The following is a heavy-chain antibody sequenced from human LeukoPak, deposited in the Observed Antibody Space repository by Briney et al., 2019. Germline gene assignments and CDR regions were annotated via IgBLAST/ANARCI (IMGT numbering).Heavy chain of an antibody. CDR2: INAGNGNT. J-gene: IGHJ4*02. CDR3: AGGGLTAYYFDY. CDR1: GYTFTSYA. V-gene: IGHV1-3*01. D-gene: IGHD2-21*02. Sequence: ASVKVSCKASGYTFTSYAVIWVRQVPGQGLEWMGWINAGNGNTKYSQKFQGRVTITRDTSAGTAYMELSSLRSEDTAVYYCAGGGLTAYYFDYWGQGTLVTVSS.